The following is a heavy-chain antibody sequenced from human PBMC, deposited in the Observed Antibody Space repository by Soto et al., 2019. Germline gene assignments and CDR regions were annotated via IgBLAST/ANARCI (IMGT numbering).Heavy chain of an antibody. CDR3: AIAAAGTYGGAFDI. Sequence: GGSLRLSCAASGFTFSSYDMHWVRQATGKGLEWVSAIGTAGDTYYPGSVKGRFTISRENAKNSLYLQMNSLRAEDTAVYYCAIAAAGTYGGAFDIWGQGTMVTVS. V-gene: IGHV3-13*01. CDR2: IGTAGDT. J-gene: IGHJ3*02. D-gene: IGHD6-13*01. CDR1: GFTFSSYD.